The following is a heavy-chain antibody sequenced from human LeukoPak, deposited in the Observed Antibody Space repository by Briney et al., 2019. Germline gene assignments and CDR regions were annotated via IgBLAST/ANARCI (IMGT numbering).Heavy chain of an antibody. CDR1: GDSVSSKSAA. CDR2: TYYRSKWYD. D-gene: IGHD4-17*01. CDR3: ARGENYGDHGLDV. V-gene: IGHV6-1*01. J-gene: IGHJ6*02. Sequence: SQTLSLTCGISGDSVSSKSAAWNWIRQSPSRGLEWLGRTYYRSKWYDDYAVSVKSRITINPDTSKNQFSLQLKSVTPEDTAVYYCARGENYGDHGLDVWSQGTTVTVSS.